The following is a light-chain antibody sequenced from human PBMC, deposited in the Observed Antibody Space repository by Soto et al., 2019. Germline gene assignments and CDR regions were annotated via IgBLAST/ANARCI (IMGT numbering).Light chain of an antibody. V-gene: IGLV2-8*01. CDR3: SAYAGSNKLV. CDR2: EVT. J-gene: IGLJ2*01. CDR1: SSDVGSYNL. Sequence: QSVLTQPASVSGSPGQSITISCTGTSSDVGSYNLVSWYQQHPGKAPKLMIYEVTKRPSGVPDRFSGSRSGNTASLTVSGLQVEDEADYYCSAYAGSNKLVFGGGTKLTVL.